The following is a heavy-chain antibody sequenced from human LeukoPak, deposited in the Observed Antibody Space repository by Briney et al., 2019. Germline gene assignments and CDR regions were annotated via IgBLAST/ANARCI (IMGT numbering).Heavy chain of an antibody. D-gene: IGHD6-13*01. CDR2: IYTSGST. V-gene: IGHV4-4*07. CDR1: GGSISSYY. CDR3: ARSSIAAIGTGAWFDP. J-gene: IGHJ5*02. Sequence: SETLSLTCTVSGGSISSYYWSWIRPPAGKGLEWIGRIYTSGSTNYNPSLKSRATMSVETSKNQFSLKLSSVTAADTAVYYCARSSIAAIGTGAWFDPWGQGTLVIVSS.